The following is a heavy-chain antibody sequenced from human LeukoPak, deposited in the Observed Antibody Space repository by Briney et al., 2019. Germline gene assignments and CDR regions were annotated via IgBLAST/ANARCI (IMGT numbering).Heavy chain of an antibody. D-gene: IGHD1-1*01. CDR1: GFTFTNYG. V-gene: IGHV3-30*18. J-gene: IGHJ6*02. CDR2: ISYDGSNK. Sequence: GGSLRLSCAASGFTFTNYGLHWVRQAPGKGLEWVAVISYDGSNKYYADSVKGRFTISRDNSKNTLYLQMNSLRGEDTAVYFCAKASVHVYYGMDVWGQGITVTVSS. CDR3: AKASVHVYYGMDV.